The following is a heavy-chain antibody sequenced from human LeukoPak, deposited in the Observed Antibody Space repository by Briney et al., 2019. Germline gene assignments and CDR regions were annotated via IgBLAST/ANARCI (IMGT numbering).Heavy chain of an antibody. CDR2: ISSSSSTI. CDR1: GFTFSTYS. D-gene: IGHD1-7*01. V-gene: IGHV3-48*01. J-gene: IGHJ3*02. CDR3: ARDKVFNWNYVAFDI. Sequence: PGGSLRLSCAASGFTFSTYSMNWVRQAPGKGLEWVSYISSSSSTIYYADSVKGRFTISRDNAQNSLYLQMNSLGAEDTAVYYCARDKVFNWNYVAFDIWGQGTMVTVSS.